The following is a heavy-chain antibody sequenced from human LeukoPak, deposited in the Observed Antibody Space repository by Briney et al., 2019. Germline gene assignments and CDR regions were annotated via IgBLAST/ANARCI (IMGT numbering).Heavy chain of an antibody. CDR3: ARQGIDAFDI. V-gene: IGHV4-59*08. CDR1: GGSISSYY. Sequence: SETLSLTRTVSGGSISSYYWSWIRQPPGKGLEWIGYIYYSGSTNYNPSLKSRVTISVDTSKNQFSLKLSSVTAADTAVYYCARQGIDAFDIWGQGTMVTVSS. CDR2: IYYSGST. D-gene: IGHD2-21*01. J-gene: IGHJ3*02.